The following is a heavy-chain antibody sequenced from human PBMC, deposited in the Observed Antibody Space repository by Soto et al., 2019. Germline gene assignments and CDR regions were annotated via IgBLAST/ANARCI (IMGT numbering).Heavy chain of an antibody. D-gene: IGHD6-19*01. V-gene: IGHV4-39*02. J-gene: IGHJ5*02. CDR1: GASIISSSYY. CDR2: INYSGST. Sequence: PSETLSLTCTVSGASIISSSYYWGWIRQPPGKGLEWIGSINYSGSTYYNPSLKSRVTISADTSKNQFSLKLRSATAADTAVYYCARERLAVAVKGGWFDPWGQETLVTVSS. CDR3: ARERLAVAVKGGWFDP.